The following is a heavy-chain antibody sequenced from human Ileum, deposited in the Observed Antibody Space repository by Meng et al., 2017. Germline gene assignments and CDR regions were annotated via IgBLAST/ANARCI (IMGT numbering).Heavy chain of an antibody. CDR3: NTLSS. Sequence: SCAASGLTLTNAWMFWVRQAPGKGLEWVGRIKSKTAGGTTDYAVPVKGRFTVSRDDSENILFLQMNSLKTEDTAVYYCNTLSSWGQGTLVTVSS. CDR2: IKSKTAGGTT. J-gene: IGHJ5*02. V-gene: IGHV3-15*01. CDR1: GLTLTNAW.